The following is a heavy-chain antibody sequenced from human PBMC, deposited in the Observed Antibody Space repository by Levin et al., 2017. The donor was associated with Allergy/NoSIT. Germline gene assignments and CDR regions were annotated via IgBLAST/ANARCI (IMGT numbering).Heavy chain of an antibody. V-gene: IGHV1-69*13. Sequence: SVKVSCKASGGTFSSFAITWVRQAPGQGLEWMGGIIPIFGTANYAQKFQGRVTITADESTSTASIEVTSLRSEDTAVYYCARSPYYYDSSGLNWFDPWGQGTLVTVSS. CDR1: GGTFSSFA. CDR3: ARSPYYYDSSGLNWFDP. D-gene: IGHD3-22*01. J-gene: IGHJ5*02. CDR2: IIPIFGTA.